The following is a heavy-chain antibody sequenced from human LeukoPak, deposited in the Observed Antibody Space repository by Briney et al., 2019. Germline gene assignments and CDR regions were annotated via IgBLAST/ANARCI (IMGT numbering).Heavy chain of an antibody. Sequence: GTSLRLSCAASGFTVGNYGIDWVRQAPGKGRELVAVLWYDGSRKYYADSVKGRFTVSRHDSQQTLYLQMNSLRAEDTAVYYCASDIDGSSHYSFFDYWGQGTLVTVSS. CDR1: GFTVGNYG. V-gene: IGHV3-33*01. J-gene: IGHJ4*02. CDR2: LWYDGSRK. D-gene: IGHD3-22*01. CDR3: ASDIDGSSHYSFFDY.